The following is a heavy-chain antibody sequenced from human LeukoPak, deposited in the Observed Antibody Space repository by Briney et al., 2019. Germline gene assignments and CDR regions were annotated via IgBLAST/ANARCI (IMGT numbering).Heavy chain of an antibody. Sequence: GGSLRLSCAASGFTFSDYDMHWVRQATGKGLDWVSAIGTAGDTYYTGSVKGRFTISRENAKNSLHLQMNSLGAGDTAVYYCARVAKERVGGVYYFDYWGQGTLVTVSS. D-gene: IGHD1-1*01. CDR2: IGTAGDT. J-gene: IGHJ4*02. CDR1: GFTFSDYD. CDR3: ARVAKERVGGVYYFDY. V-gene: IGHV3-13*01.